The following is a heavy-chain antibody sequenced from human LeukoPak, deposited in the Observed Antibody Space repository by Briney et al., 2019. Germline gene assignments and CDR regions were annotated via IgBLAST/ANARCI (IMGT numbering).Heavy chain of an antibody. V-gene: IGHV3-23*01. Sequence: GGSLRLSCAASGFTFSSYSMSWVRQAPGKGLEWVSVISGSGGGTYYADSVKGRFTISRDNSKNTLYLQMNSLRAEDTAVYYCARDLTSTSWYFDFQHWGQGTLVTVSS. CDR2: ISGSGGGT. CDR3: ARDLTSTSWYFDFQH. D-gene: IGHD2-2*01. J-gene: IGHJ1*01. CDR1: GFTFSSYS.